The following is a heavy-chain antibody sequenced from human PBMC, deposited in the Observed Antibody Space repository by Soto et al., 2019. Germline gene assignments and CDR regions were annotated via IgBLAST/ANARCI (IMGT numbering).Heavy chain of an antibody. V-gene: IGHV1-2*02. CDR1: RYTFTSYD. CDR3: ARRSSTYLNEIIYDP. J-gene: IGHJ5*02. D-gene: IGHD2-2*01. CDR2: IKPDSGDT. Sequence: GASVKVSCKASRYTFTSYDIFWVRQSPGQGLEWMGWIKPDSGDTHYAQNLQGRVTMTRDTSINTAYMELNNLVSDDTAVYYCARRSSTYLNEIIYDPWGQGTLVTVS.